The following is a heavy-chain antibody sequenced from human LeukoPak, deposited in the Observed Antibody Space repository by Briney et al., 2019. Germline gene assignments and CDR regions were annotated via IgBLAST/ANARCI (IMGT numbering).Heavy chain of an antibody. CDR2: IYTSGST. V-gene: IGHV4-61*02. Sequence: SKTLSLTCTVPGGSISSGSYYWSWIRQPAGKGLEWIGRIYTSGSTNYNPSLKSRVTISVDTSKNQFSLKLSSVTAADTAVYYCARGSSGYDYDAFDIWGQGTMVTVSS. CDR1: GGSISSGSYY. J-gene: IGHJ3*02. D-gene: IGHD5-12*01. CDR3: ARGSSGYDYDAFDI.